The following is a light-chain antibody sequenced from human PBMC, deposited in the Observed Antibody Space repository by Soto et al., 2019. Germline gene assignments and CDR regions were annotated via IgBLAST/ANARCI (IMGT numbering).Light chain of an antibody. CDR2: GAS. CDR1: QSVSSS. Sequence: EIVMTQSPSTLSVSLGETATLSCRASQSVSSSLAWYQQKPGQAPRLLIHGASTLATGVPARFSGSGSGTDIILTTSRLEQEDFVVNYCHQYDSLSTWTFGQGTKVDIK. J-gene: IGKJ1*01. CDR3: HQYDSLSTWT. V-gene: IGKV3-15*01.